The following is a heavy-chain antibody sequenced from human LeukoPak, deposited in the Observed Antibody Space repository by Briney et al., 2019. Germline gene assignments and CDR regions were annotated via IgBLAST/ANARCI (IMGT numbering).Heavy chain of an antibody. J-gene: IGHJ4*02. CDR1: GFTFITND. CDR2: LYSDGNT. Sequence: GGSLRLSCAASGFTFITNDMTWVRQAPGKGLEWVSGLYSDGNTKYSDYVQGRFTISRDNSNNTLYLEMNSLSPDDTAVYYCARGVEPLAANTLAYWGQGTLVTVSS. CDR3: ARGVEPLAANTLAY. D-gene: IGHD1-14*01. V-gene: IGHV3-53*01.